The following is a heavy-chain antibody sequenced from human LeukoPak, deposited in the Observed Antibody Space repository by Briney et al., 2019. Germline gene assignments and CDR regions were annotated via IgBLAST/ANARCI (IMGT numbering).Heavy chain of an antibody. J-gene: IGHJ4*02. CDR2: IYYSGST. Sequence: PSETLSLTCTVSGGSISSYYWTWIRQPPGKVLEWIGYIYYSGSTNYNPSVKSRVTISVDTSKNHFSLKLSSVTAADTAVYYCARRLKWDGDYVGTFDYWGQGTLVTVSS. V-gene: IGHV4-59*08. CDR3: ARRLKWDGDYVGTFDY. D-gene: IGHD4-17*01. CDR1: GGSISSYY.